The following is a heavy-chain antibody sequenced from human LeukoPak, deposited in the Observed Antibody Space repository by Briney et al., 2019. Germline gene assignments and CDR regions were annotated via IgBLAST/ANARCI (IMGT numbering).Heavy chain of an antibody. CDR2: VSYSGST. J-gene: IGHJ5*02. V-gene: IGHV4-59*08. CDR3: ARRRAEGGSNGHYNWFDP. CDR1: GDSITSYY. D-gene: IGHD6-13*01. Sequence: SETLSLTCTVSGDSITSYYWSWIRQPPGKGLEWIWSVSYSGSTNYNPSLKSRVTMSVDTTKNQFSLRLNSVTAADTAVYYCARRRAEGGSNGHYNWFDPWGQGTLVTVSS.